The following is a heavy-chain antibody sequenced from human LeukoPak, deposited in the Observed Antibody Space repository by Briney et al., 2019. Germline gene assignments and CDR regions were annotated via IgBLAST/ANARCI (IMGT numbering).Heavy chain of an antibody. Sequence: ASVKVSCKASGYTFTGYYMHWVRQAPGQGLEWMGWINPNSGGTNYAQKFQGRVTMTGDTSISTAYMELSRLRSDDTAVYYCASGEGVNYRYSGFGYFNAVDYWGQGTLVTVSS. V-gene: IGHV1-2*02. J-gene: IGHJ4*02. D-gene: IGHD3-16*02. CDR3: ASGEGVNYRYSGFGYFNAVDY. CDR2: INPNSGGT. CDR1: GYTFTGYY.